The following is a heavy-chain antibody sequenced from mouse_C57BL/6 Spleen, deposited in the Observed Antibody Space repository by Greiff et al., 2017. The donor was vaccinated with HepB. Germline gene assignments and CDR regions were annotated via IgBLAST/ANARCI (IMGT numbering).Heavy chain of an antibody. CDR3: ASRDSSGYVGY. J-gene: IGHJ2*01. D-gene: IGHD3-2*02. CDR1: GYTFTSYW. CDR2: IDHSDSYT. V-gene: IGHV1-50*01. Sequence: QVQLQQPGAELVKPGASVKLSCKASGYTFTSYWMQWVKQRPGQGLEWIGEIDHSDSYTNYNHKFKGKATLTVETSSSTAYMQLSSLTSEDSAVSYGASRDSSGYVGYWGQGTTLTVSS.